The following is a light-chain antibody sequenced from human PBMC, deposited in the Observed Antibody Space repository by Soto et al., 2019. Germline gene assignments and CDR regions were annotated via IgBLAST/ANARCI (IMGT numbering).Light chain of an antibody. CDR2: EVT. CDR1: SSDVGGYNY. V-gene: IGLV2-14*01. CDR3: SSYTSTNPVV. J-gene: IGLJ2*01. Sequence: QSVLTQPASVSGSPGQSITISCTGTSSDVGGYNYVSWYQQHPGKAPKLVIYEVTKRPSGVSNRFSGSKSGNTASLTISGLQAEDETDYYCSSYTSTNPVVFGGGTKLTVL.